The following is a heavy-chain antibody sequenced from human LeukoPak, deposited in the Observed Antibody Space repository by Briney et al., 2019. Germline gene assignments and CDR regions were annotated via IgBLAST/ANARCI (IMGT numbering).Heavy chain of an antibody. CDR2: ISASGGST. CDR3: AKCFSMIRGLRGTYYYYGMDV. V-gene: IGHV3-23*01. CDR1: GFTLDNYA. Sequence: GGSLRLSCAASGFTLDNYAMIRVRQAPGKGLEWVSSISASGGSTYYADSVKGRFTISRDNSNKILYLQMNSLRAEDTAVYYCAKCFSMIRGLRGTYYYYGMDVWGRGTTVTVSS. J-gene: IGHJ6*04. D-gene: IGHD3-10*01.